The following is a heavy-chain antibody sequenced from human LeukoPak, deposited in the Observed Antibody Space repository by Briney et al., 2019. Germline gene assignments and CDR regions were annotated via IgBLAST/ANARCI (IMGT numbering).Heavy chain of an antibody. CDR2: ISSSSSFI. V-gene: IGHV3-21*01. CDR1: GFPFTSYS. J-gene: IGHJ4*02. CDR3: ARKEGGNFDY. Sequence: GGSLRLSCAASGFPFTSYSMNWVRQAPGRGLEWVSSISSSSSFIYYADSVKGRFTISRDNAKNSLYLQMNSLRAEDTAVYYCARKEGGNFDYWGQGSLVTVSS. D-gene: IGHD3-16*01.